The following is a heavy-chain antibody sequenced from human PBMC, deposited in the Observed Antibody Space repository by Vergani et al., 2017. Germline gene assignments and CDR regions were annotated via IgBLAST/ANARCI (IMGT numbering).Heavy chain of an antibody. V-gene: IGHV7-4-1*02. Sequence: QVQLVQSGAEVKKPGSSVKVSCKASGYTFTSYAMNWVRQAPGQGLEWMGWINTNTGNPTYAQGFTGRFVFSLDTSVSTAYLQISSLKAEDTAVYYCAHSAPTYYYDSSGYYLYWYVDLWGRGTLVTVSS. J-gene: IGHJ2*01. CDR1: GYTFTSYA. CDR3: AHSAPTYYYDSSGYYLYWYVDL. D-gene: IGHD3-22*01. CDR2: INTNTGNP.